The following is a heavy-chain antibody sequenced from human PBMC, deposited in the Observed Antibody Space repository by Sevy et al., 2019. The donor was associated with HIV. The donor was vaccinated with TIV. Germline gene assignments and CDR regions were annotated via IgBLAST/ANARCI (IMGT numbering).Heavy chain of an antibody. Sequence: GGSLRLSCAASGFTFSSYGMHWVRQAPGKGLEWVALIWYDGTNTYYADSVKGRFTISRDNSKNTLYLQMNSLRAEDTAVYYCASGAYFYASQSENFDYWGPGTLVTVSS. D-gene: IGHD3-10*01. V-gene: IGHV3-33*01. CDR2: IWYDGTNT. J-gene: IGHJ4*02. CDR1: GFTFSSYG. CDR3: ASGAYFYASQSENFDY.